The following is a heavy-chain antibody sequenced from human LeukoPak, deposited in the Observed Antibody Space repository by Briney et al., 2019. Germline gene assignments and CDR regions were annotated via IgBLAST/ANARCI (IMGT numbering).Heavy chain of an antibody. Sequence: GGSLRLSCAASGFTFSSYWMHWVRQAPGKGLVWVSRINSDGSSTSYADSVKGRFTISRDNAKNTLYLQMNSLRAEDTAVYYCARGYYESRGYYDYWGQGTLVTVSS. CDR2: INSDGSST. J-gene: IGHJ4*02. CDR1: GFTFSSYW. CDR3: ARGYYESRGYYDY. D-gene: IGHD3-22*01. V-gene: IGHV3-74*01.